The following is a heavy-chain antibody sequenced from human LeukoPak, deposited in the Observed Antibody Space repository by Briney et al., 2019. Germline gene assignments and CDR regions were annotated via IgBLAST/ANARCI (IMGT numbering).Heavy chain of an antibody. Sequence: GGSLRLSCIGSGFTFGDYTMSWVRQAPGKGLEWLCSIKSETYGGTTNYAASVRGRFTISRDDSETIAYLHMNSLKTEDTAVYFCTRGGEVVTIRPIDYWGQGTLVTVSS. CDR2: IKSETYGGTT. J-gene: IGHJ4*02. CDR1: GFTFGDYT. CDR3: TRGGEVVTIRPIDY. V-gene: IGHV3-49*04. D-gene: IGHD2-21*02.